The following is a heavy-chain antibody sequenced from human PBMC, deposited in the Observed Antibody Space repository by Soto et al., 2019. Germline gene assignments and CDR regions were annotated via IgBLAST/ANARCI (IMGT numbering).Heavy chain of an antibody. CDR2: INAGNGNT. V-gene: IGHV1-3*01. CDR3: ARDAHSGSYSYYYYGMDV. J-gene: IGHJ6*02. D-gene: IGHD1-26*01. Sequence: ASVKVSCKASGYTFTSYSMHWVRQAPGQRLEWMGWINAGNGNTKYSQKFQGRVTITRDTSASTAYMELSSLRSEDTAVYYCARDAHSGSYSYYYYGMDVWGQGTTVTVSS. CDR1: GYTFTSYS.